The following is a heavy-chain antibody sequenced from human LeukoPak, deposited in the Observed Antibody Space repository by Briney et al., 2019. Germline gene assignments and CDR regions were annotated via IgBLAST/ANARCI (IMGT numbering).Heavy chain of an antibody. J-gene: IGHJ4*02. CDR3: AASRYGYGDYVPLVY. D-gene: IGHD4-17*01. V-gene: IGHV4-34*01. Sequence: PSETLSLTCAVYGGSFSGYYWSRIRQPPGKGLEWIGEINHSGSTNYNPSLKRRVTISVDKSKNKFSLKLRSVTAADTTVYYCAASRYGYGDYVPLVYWGQGTLVTVSS. CDR2: INHSGST. CDR1: GGSFSGYY.